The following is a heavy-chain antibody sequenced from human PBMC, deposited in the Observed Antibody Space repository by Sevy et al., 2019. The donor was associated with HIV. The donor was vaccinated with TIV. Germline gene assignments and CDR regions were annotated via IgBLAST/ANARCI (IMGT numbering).Heavy chain of an antibody. Sequence: GGSLRLSCAASGYTFNNYGMHWVRQAPGKGLEWVAIISYDGSNKYYADSVKGRFTISRDNSKNTLYLQVNSLRAEDTAVYYCAKGIDYGDYVVFDFWGQGTLVTVSS. D-gene: IGHD4-17*01. CDR1: GYTFNNYG. J-gene: IGHJ4*02. CDR3: AKGIDYGDYVVFDF. V-gene: IGHV3-30*18. CDR2: ISYDGSNK.